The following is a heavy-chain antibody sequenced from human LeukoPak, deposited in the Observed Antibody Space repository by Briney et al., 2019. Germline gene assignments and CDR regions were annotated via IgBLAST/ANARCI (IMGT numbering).Heavy chain of an antibody. V-gene: IGHV1-2*02. CDR2: IKPKTGGT. J-gene: IGHJ4*02. CDR1: GGTCSSYA. CDR3: ARRSGRAREDS. Sequence: ASVKVSFKASGGTCSSYAISWVRQAPGQGLGWMGWIKPKTGGTHYAQKFEGRVTMTRDTSIGTAYMDLSSLRSDDTAVYYCARRSGRAREDSWSQGALITVSS. D-gene: IGHD5-12*01.